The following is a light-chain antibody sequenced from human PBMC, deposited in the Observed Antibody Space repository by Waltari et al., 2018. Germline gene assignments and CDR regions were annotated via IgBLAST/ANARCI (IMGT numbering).Light chain of an antibody. V-gene: IGLV1-47*01. CDR2: RND. CDR1: SSNIGPNY. Sequence: QSVLTQPPSASGTPGPRVTISRSGGSSNIGPNYVYWYQQLPGTAPKLLIYRNDPRPSGVPDRFSGSKSGTSASLAISGLRSEDEADYYCATWDDSLSGRMFGGGTKLTVL. CDR3: ATWDDSLSGRM. J-gene: IGLJ3*02.